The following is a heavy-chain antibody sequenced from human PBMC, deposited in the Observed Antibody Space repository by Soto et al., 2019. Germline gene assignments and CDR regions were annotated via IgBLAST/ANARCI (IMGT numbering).Heavy chain of an antibody. CDR1: GFTFSSYA. CDR3: AKDLRAVAGYFDY. Sequence: VGSLRLSCAVSGFTFSSYAMSWVRQAPGKGLEWVSAISGSGGSTYYADSVKGRFTISRDNSKNTLYLQMNSLRAEDTAVYYCAKDLRAVAGYFDYWGQGTLVTVSS. CDR2: ISGSGGST. V-gene: IGHV3-23*01. D-gene: IGHD6-19*01. J-gene: IGHJ4*02.